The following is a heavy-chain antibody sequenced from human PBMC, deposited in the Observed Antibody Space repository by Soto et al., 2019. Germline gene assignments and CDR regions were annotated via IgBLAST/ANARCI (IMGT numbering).Heavy chain of an antibody. CDR2: ISSSSTI. V-gene: IGHV3-48*02. Sequence: EVQLLESGGGWVQPGGSLRLSCAASGFTVSSHAMHWVRQAPGKGLEWVSYISSSSTIFYADSVQGRFIISRDNAENSLFLQMNSLRDEDTAVYYCTRQICPHSGAGDWGQGTLVTVSS. J-gene: IGHJ4*02. D-gene: IGHD2-15*01. CDR3: TRQICPHSGAGD. CDR1: GFTVSSHA.